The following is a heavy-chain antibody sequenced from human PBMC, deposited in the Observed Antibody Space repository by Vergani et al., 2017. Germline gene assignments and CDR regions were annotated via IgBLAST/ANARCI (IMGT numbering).Heavy chain of an antibody. V-gene: IGHV3-23*01. CDR1: GFTFSTYA. Sequence: EVQWLESGGSLKQPGGSVRLSCAASGFTFSTYAMHWVRQAPVKGLEWVSALTGGGGSTYYADSLKGRFIISRDNSRDTLFLQMNSLRPEETATYYCVKDAGSYANFFDSWGQGTLVTVSS. CDR3: VKDAGSYANFFDS. CDR2: LTGGGGST. J-gene: IGHJ4*02. D-gene: IGHD1-26*01.